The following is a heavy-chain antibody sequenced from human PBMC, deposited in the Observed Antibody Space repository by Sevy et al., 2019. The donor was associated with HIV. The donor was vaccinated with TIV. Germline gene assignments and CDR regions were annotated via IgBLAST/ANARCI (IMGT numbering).Heavy chain of an antibody. CDR1: GFTFSDYR. D-gene: IGHD3-22*01. CDR3: AKEGGGYNYDSSGLFDY. Sequence: GESLKISCAASGFTFSDYRMHWVRQAPGKGLEWVSGISGSGYSTYYADSVKGRFTISRDNSKNTLYLQMNSLRAEDTAVYYCAKEGGGYNYDSSGLFDYWGQGTLVTVSS. V-gene: IGHV3-23*01. CDR2: ISGSGYST. J-gene: IGHJ4*02.